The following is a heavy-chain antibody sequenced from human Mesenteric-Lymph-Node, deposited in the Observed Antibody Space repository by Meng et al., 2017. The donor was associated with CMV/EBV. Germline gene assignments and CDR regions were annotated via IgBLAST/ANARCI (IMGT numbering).Heavy chain of an antibody. CDR3: ARDQGQQLVGY. D-gene: IGHD6-13*01. CDR2: IYYSGST. CDR1: GGSISSSSYY. J-gene: IGHJ4*02. Sequence: SETLSLTCTVSGGSISSSSYYWGWIRQPPGKGLEWIGSIYYSGSTYYNPSLKSRVTISVDTSKNQFSLKLSSVTAADTAVYYCARDQGQQLVGYWGQGTLVTVSS. V-gene: IGHV4-39*07.